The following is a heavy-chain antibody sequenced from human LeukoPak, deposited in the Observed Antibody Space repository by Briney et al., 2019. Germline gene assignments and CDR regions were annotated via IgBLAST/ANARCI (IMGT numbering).Heavy chain of an antibody. Sequence: PSETLSLTCTVSGGSISIISYYWGWIPQPPGQGLEWIGSIYYSGSTYYNPSLKSRVTISVDTSKNQFSLKVSSVTAADTAVYYCAKLATVTVPNWLDFWGQGTLVTVSS. CDR3: AKLATVTVPNWLDF. CDR1: GGSISIISYY. CDR2: IYYSGST. D-gene: IGHD4-17*01. J-gene: IGHJ5*01. V-gene: IGHV4-39*07.